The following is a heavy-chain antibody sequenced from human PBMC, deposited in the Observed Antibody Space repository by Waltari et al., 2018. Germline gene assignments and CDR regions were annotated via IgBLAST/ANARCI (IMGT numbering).Heavy chain of an antibody. V-gene: IGHV1-2*06. Sequence: QVQLVQSGAAVKKPGASVTVSCKASGYTFTGYHIHWGRQAPGQGLEWMGRINPNSGGTNYAQKFQGRVTMTRDTSISTAYMDLSRLRSDDTAVYYCARSYCSGGSCYEGSTNWFDPWGQGTLVTVSS. CDR3: ARSYCSGGSCYEGSTNWFDP. CDR2: INPNSGGT. D-gene: IGHD2-15*01. CDR1: GYTFTGYH. J-gene: IGHJ5*02.